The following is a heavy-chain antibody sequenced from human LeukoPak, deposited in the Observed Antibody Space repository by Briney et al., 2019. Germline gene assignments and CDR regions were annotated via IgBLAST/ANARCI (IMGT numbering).Heavy chain of an antibody. J-gene: IGHJ3*02. CDR3: ARLRSYYDFWSGYYLAGHDAFDI. D-gene: IGHD3-3*01. CDR2: IYPGDSDT. V-gene: IGHV5-51*01. CDR1: GYSFTSYW. Sequence: GESLKISCKGSGYSFTSYWIGWVRQMPGKGLEWMGIIYPGDSDTRYSPSFQGQVTISADKSISTAYLQWSSLKASNTAMYYCARLRSYYDFWSGYYLAGHDAFDIWGQGTMVTVSS.